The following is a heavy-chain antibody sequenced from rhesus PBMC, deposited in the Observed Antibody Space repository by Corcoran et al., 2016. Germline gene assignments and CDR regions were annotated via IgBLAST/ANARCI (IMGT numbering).Heavy chain of an antibody. J-gene: IGHJ4*01. CDR3: ARDPGQGFDY. Sequence: QVQLQESGPGLVKPSETLSLTCAVSGCSISDYYYWNWIRPPPGKGLEWSGNIYGNSASTYYNPSLKSRVTISKDTSKNQFFLKLSSVTAADTAVYYCARDPGQGFDYWGQGVLVTVSS. CDR2: IYGNSAST. CDR1: GCSISDYYY. V-gene: IGHV4S9*01.